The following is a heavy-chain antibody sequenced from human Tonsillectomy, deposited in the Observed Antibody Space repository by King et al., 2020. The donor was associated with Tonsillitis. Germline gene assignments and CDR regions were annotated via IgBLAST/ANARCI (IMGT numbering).Heavy chain of an antibody. Sequence: QLQESGSGLVKPSQTLSLTCEVSGGSFSNGGYSWSWIRQPPGKGLEWIGFIYYSGGTYYNPSLKSRVSISVDRSKDQFSLKLSSVTAADTAVYYCASGVHTFGGVIAPLFYFDCGGQGTLVTVSS. CDR1: GGSFSNGGYS. CDR2: IYYSGGT. D-gene: IGHD3-16*02. J-gene: IGHJ4*02. CDR3: ASGVHTFGGVIAPLFYFDC. V-gene: IGHV4-30-2*01.